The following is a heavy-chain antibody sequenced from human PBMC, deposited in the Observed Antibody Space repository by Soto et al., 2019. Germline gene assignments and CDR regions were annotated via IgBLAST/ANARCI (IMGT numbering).Heavy chain of an antibody. Sequence: XGALRLSCPGSGFTFGDSYMSWIRQAPGKGLEWLSYISPGSRYPAYADSVKGRFTISRDNAKRSLYLQMMSLTAEDTAIYYCVRGGGGGLFAHWGQGTMVTAPQ. V-gene: IGHV3-11*06. J-gene: IGHJ4*02. CDR1: GFTFGDSY. CDR2: ISPGSRYP. D-gene: IGHD2-15*01. CDR3: VRGGGGGLFAH.